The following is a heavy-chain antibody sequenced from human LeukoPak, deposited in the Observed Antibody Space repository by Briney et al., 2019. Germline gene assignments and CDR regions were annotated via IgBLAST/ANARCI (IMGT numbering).Heavy chain of an antibody. D-gene: IGHD3-10*01. Sequence: SETLSLTCTVSGYSISSGYYWGWIRQPPGKGLEWIGSIYHSGSTYYNPSLKSRVTISVDTSKNQFSLKLSSVTAADTAVYYCARGIRGDAFDIWGQGTMVTVSS. CDR3: ARGIRGDAFDI. V-gene: IGHV4-38-2*02. CDR2: IYHSGST. CDR1: GYSISSGYY. J-gene: IGHJ3*02.